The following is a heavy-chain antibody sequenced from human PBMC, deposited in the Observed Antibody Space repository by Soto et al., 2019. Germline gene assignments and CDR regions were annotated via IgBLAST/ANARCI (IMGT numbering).Heavy chain of an antibody. V-gene: IGHV4-31*03. Sequence: QVQLQESGPGLVEPSQTLSLTCTVSGVSISGGGRNWSWIRQYPGKGLQWIGFIHYSGTTYYNPSLKSRVAMSVDTSRKQFSLRLTSVTAADTAVYYCTTGGDASNTGYWGQGTLVTVSS. D-gene: IGHD1-1*01. CDR2: IHYSGTT. CDR1: GVSISGGGRN. J-gene: IGHJ4*02. CDR3: TTGGDASNTGY.